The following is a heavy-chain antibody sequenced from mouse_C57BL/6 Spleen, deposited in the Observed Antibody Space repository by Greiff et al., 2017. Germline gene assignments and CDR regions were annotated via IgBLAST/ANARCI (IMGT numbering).Heavy chain of an antibody. Sequence: QVQLKQPGAELVKPGASVKVSCKASGYTFTSYWMHWVKQRPGQGLEWIGRIHPSDSDTNYNQKFKGKATLTVDQSSSAAYMQLSSVTCEDAAVYYCAIGEAYGGQGTLVTVAA. CDR3: AIGEAY. J-gene: IGHJ3*01. CDR1: GYTFTSYW. V-gene: IGHV1-74*01. CDR2: IHPSDSDT.